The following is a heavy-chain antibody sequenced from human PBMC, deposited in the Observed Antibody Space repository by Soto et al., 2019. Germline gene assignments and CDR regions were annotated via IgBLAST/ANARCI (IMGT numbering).Heavy chain of an antibody. D-gene: IGHD2-15*01. CDR2: TYSGGTT. V-gene: IGHV3-66*01. Sequence: DVQLVESGGGLVQPGGSLRLSCAASGFIVSSVPLVLVRQAPGKGLEWGSGTYSGGTTYHADSVKGRFTISRDNSKNTLYLQMTSLRADDTAVYYCARDGGYCSGGSCYSGVPWFDPWGQGTLVTVSS. CDR1: GFIVSSVP. J-gene: IGHJ5*02. CDR3: ARDGGYCSGGSCYSGVPWFDP.